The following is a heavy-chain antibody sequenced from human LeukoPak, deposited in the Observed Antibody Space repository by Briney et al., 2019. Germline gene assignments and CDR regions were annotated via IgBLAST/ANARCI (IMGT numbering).Heavy chain of an antibody. CDR1: GGTFSSYA. CDR3: ACSWSRPYNWFDP. J-gene: IGHJ5*02. D-gene: IGHD6-13*01. V-gene: IGHV1-69*05. Sequence: ASVKVSCKASGGTFSSYAISWVRQAPGQGLEWMGGIIPIFGTANYAQKFQGRVTITTDESTSTAYMELSSLRSEDTAVYYCACSWSRPYNWFDPWGQGTLVTVSS. CDR2: IIPIFGTA.